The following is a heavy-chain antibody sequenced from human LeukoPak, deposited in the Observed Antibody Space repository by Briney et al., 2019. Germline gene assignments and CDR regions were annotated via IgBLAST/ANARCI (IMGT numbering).Heavy chain of an antibody. CDR1: GYTFTSYD. CDR2: MNPNSGNT. J-gene: IGHJ4*02. D-gene: IGHD2-15*01. CDR3: ARAGGYCGRISCPYFFDY. V-gene: IGHV1-8*01. Sequence: ASVKVSCKASGYTFTSYDINWVRQATGQGLEWMGWMNPNSGNTGYSQKFQGRVTMTRNTSISTAYMELSSLRSEDTAVYYCARAGGYCGRISCPYFFDYWGQGSLVAVSS.